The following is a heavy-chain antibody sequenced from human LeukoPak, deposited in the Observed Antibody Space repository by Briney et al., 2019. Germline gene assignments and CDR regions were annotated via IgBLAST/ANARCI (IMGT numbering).Heavy chain of an antibody. CDR2: IIPIFGTA. J-gene: IGHJ3*02. CDR1: GGTFSSYA. D-gene: IGHD3-22*01. CDR3: ARPPLPYYYDSSGTKGYAFDI. V-gene: IGHV1-69*05. Sequence: GASVKVSCKASGGTFSSYAISWVRQAPGQGLEWMGGIIPIFGTANYAQKFQGRVTITTDESTSTAYMELSSLRSEDTAVYYCARPPLPYYYDSSGTKGYAFDIWGQGTMVTVSP.